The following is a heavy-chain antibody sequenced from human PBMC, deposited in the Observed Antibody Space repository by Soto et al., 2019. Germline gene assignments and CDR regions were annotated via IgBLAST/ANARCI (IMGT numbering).Heavy chain of an antibody. J-gene: IGHJ4*01. Sequence: PSQTLSLTCAISGDSVSSNSAAWNWIRQSPSRGLEWLARTYYRSKWYNDYAGSVKRHITINTDTSKNQVSLQLNPVTPEVTGVYACARDLIPRARSDYKGHGTLLT. CDR1: GDSVSSNSAA. CDR2: TYYRSKWYN. V-gene: IGHV6-1*01. CDR3: ARDLIPRARSDY. D-gene: IGHD2-2*02.